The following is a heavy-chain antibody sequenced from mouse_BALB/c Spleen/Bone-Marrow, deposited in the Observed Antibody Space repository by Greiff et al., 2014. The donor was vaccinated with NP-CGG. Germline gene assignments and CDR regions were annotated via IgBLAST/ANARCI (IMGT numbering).Heavy chain of an antibody. Sequence: EVMLVESGGGLVQPGGSRKLSCAASGFTFSSFGMHWVRQAPEKGLEWVAYISNGSSTIYYADTVKGRFTISRDNPKNTLFLQMNRLRSEDTAMYYCARKGAMITHYYAMDYWGQGTSVTVSS. V-gene: IGHV5-17*02. J-gene: IGHJ4*01. CDR3: ARKGAMITHYYAMDY. CDR2: ISNGSSTI. CDR1: GFTFSSFG. D-gene: IGHD2-4*01.